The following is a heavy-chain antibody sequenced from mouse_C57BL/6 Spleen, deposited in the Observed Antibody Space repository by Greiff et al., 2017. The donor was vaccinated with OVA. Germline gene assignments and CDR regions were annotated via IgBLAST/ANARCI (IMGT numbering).Heavy chain of an antibody. CDR3: ADWDNYAMDY. Sequence: VKLMESGAELAKPGASVKLSCKASGYTFTSYWMHWVTQRPGQGLEWLGYINPSSGYTKYNQKFKDKATLTADKASSTAYMQLSSLTYEDSAVYYCADWDNYAMDYWGQGTSVTVSS. V-gene: IGHV1-7*01. CDR1: GYTFTSYW. D-gene: IGHD4-1*01. CDR2: INPSSGYT. J-gene: IGHJ4*01.